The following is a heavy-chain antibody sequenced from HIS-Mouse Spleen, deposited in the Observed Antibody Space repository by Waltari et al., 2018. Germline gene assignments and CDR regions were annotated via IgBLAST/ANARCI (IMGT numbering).Heavy chain of an antibody. J-gene: IGHJ5*02. D-gene: IGHD6-13*01. Sequence: PSETLSLTCTVSGYSISSGYYWGWIRQPPGKGLEWIGSIYHSGSTYYNPSLKSRVTISVDTSKNQFSLKLSSVTAADTAVYYCARLPLLRLIAAAGTRPPTNNWFDPWGQGTLVTVSS. CDR2: IYHSGST. V-gene: IGHV4-38-2*02. CDR1: GYSISSGYY. CDR3: ARLPLLRLIAAAGTRPPTNNWFDP.